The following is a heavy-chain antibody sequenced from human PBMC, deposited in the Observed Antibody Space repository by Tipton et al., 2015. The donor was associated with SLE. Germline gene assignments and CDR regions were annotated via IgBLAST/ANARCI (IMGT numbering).Heavy chain of an antibody. V-gene: IGHV4-4*09. D-gene: IGHD2-8*02. CDR1: GGSISSYY. CDR3: ARYRGVGVDY. J-gene: IGHJ4*02. Sequence: GLVKPSETLSLTCTVSGGSISSYYWSWIRQPPGKGLEWIGYIYTSGSTNYNPSLKSRVPISVDTSKNHFSLKLSSVTAADTAVYYCARYRGVGVDYWGQGPLLTVSS. CDR2: IYTSGST.